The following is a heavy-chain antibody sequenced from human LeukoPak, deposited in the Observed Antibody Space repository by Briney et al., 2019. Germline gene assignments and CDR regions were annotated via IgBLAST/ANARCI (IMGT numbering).Heavy chain of an antibody. V-gene: IGHV3-23*01. CDR3: AKAGVLRFLEWLFGDY. D-gene: IGHD3-3*01. CDR2: ISGSGGST. CDR1: GFTFSSYA. Sequence: PGGPLRLSCAASGFTFSSYAMSWVRQAPGKGLEWVSAISGSGGSTYYADSVKGRFTISRDNSRNTLYLQMNSLRAEDTAVYYCAKAGVLRFLEWLFGDYWGQGTLVTVSS. J-gene: IGHJ4*02.